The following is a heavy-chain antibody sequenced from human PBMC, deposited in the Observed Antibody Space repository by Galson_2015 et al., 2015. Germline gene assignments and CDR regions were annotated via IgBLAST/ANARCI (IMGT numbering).Heavy chain of an antibody. CDR2: ISAYNGNT. Sequence: SVKVSCKASGYTFTSYGISWVRQAPGQGLEWMGWISAYNGNTNYAQKLQGRVTMTTDTSTSTAYMELSSLRSEDTAVYYCARVGYYYDSSGYFDYWGQGTLVTVSS. J-gene: IGHJ4*02. CDR1: GYTFTSYG. V-gene: IGHV1-18*01. D-gene: IGHD3-22*01. CDR3: ARVGYYYDSSGYFDY.